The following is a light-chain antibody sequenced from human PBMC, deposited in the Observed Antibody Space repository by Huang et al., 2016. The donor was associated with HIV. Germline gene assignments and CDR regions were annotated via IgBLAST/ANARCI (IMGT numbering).Light chain of an antibody. V-gene: IGKV1-13*02. Sequence: AVQLTQSPSSLSASVGDTAIISCRASQDIGTSLAWYQQRPGAAHRLLIIGASSLQPGPPSRFSGHFSGPLFTLIIDNLQPDDFATYYCQQLSSYPVTFGGGTRVE. CDR2: GAS. J-gene: IGKJ4*01. CDR3: QQLSSYPVT. CDR1: QDIGTS.